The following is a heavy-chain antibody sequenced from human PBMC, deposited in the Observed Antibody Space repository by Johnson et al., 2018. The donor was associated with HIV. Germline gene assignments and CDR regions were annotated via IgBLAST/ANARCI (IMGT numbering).Heavy chain of an antibody. D-gene: IGHD6-13*01. J-gene: IGHJ3*02. Sequence: QVQLVESGGGLVQPGRSLRLSCNTSGFIFFDYAMSWFRQAPGKGLEWAAVISYHGSNTYYADSVKGRFIISRDNSKNTLYLQMNSLRAEDTAVYYCARGAPPTWYSSSWRGGAFDIWGQGTMVTVSS. CDR3: ARGAPPTWYSSSWRGGAFDI. V-gene: IGHV3-30-3*01. CDR2: ISYHGSNT. CDR1: GFIFFDYA.